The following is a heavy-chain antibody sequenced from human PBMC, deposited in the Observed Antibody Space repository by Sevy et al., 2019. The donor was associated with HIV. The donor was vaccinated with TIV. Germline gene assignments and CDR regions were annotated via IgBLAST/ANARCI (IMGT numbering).Heavy chain of an antibody. V-gene: IGHV1-8*01. J-gene: IGHJ4*02. CDR2: MNPNSGHT. D-gene: IGHD2-21*02. CDR1: GYTFTDYD. CDR3: AKLAYCGGDCYYFDF. Sequence: ASVKVSCKASGYTFTDYDITWVRQAAGQGLELVGWMNPNSGHTAYTENFQGRVSTTRDTSISTAYMELSSLRSEDTAVYYCAKLAYCGGDCYYFDFWGQGTLVTVSS.